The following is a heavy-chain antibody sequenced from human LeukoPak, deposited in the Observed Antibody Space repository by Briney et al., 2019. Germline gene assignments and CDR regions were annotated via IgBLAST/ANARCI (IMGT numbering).Heavy chain of an antibody. Sequence: SETLSLTCAVYGGSFSGYYWSWIRQPPGKGLEWIGEINHSGSTNYNPSLKSRVTISVDTSKNQFSLKLSSVTAADTAVYYCARGNVESSVVPAAPHNWFDPWGQGTLVTVSS. CDR2: INHSGST. CDR1: GGSFSGYY. J-gene: IGHJ5*02. D-gene: IGHD2-2*01. CDR3: ARGNVESSVVPAAPHNWFDP. V-gene: IGHV4-34*01.